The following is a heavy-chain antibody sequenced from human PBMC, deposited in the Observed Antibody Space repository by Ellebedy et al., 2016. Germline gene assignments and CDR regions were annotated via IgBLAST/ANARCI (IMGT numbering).Heavy chain of an antibody. CDR3: ARGRFGELRGWFDP. CDR2: ISGSGVST. Sequence: GESLKISXAASGFTFTNYAMNWVSQAPGKGLEWVSSISGSGVSTYYVDSVKGRFTISRDNSKNTLYLQMKSLRVEDTAVYYCARGRFGELRGWFDPWGQGTLVTVSS. J-gene: IGHJ5*02. D-gene: IGHD3-10*01. CDR1: GFTFTNYA. V-gene: IGHV3-23*01.